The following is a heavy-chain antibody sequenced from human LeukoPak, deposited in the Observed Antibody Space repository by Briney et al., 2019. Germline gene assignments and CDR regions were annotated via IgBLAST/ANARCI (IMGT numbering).Heavy chain of an antibody. V-gene: IGHV1-69*05. CDR1: GDTFNRYA. CDR3: ATAQIYCGGNSCYDAFFDY. CDR2: TLPILGTV. D-gene: IGHD2-21*01. J-gene: IGHJ4*02. Sequence: ASVKVSCKASGDTFNRYAITWVRQAPGQGLEWMGGTLPILGTVNYAQKFRGRVAITTEASTRTAYMELSSLSSDDTAVYYCATAQIYCGGNSCYDAFFDYWGQGTRVTVSS.